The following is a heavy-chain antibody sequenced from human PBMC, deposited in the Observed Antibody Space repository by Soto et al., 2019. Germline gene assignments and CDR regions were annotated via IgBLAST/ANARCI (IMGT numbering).Heavy chain of an antibody. CDR1: GGSISNYY. J-gene: IGHJ4*02. CDR2: MSYIGST. D-gene: IGHD3-10*01. CDR3: AREKGFGELSIDY. V-gene: IGHV4-59*01. Sequence: PSETLSLTCTVSGGSISNYYWSWIRQPPGKGLEWIGYMSYIGSTSYNSSLRSRVTMSLDTSKNQFSLKLSSATAADTAVYYCAREKGFGELSIDYWGQGTLVTVSS.